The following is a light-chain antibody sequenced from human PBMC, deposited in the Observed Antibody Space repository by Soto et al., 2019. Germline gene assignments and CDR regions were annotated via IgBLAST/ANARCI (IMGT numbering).Light chain of an antibody. Sequence: EIVLTHSPSTLSLSPGEGANLSCTASQSVSNNYLAWYQQKPGQAPRLVISGASSRATAIPDRFSGSGSGTDFTLTISRLEPEDFAVYYCQQYVSSPLTFGGGTKVDNK. CDR1: QSVSNNY. V-gene: IGKV3-20*01. CDR2: GAS. J-gene: IGKJ4*01. CDR3: QQYVSSPLT.